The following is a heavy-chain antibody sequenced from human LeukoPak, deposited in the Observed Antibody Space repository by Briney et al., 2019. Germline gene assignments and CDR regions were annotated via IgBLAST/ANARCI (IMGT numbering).Heavy chain of an antibody. CDR2: INTYTGNP. V-gene: IGHV7-4-1*02. CDR3: ARDLGRDLTILDY. Sequence: GASVKVSCKASGYTFTSYAMNWVRRAPGQGLEWMGWINTYTGNPTYAQGFTGRFVFSLDTSVSTAYLQISSLKAEDTAVYYCARDLGRDLTILDYWGQGTLVTVSS. J-gene: IGHJ4*02. D-gene: IGHD7-27*01. CDR1: GYTFTSYA.